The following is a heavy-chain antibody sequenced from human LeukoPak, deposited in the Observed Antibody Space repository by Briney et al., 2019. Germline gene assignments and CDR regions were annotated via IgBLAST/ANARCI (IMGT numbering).Heavy chain of an antibody. D-gene: IGHD6-19*01. CDR1: GFTFSSYW. CDR3: ARDSSGWYGHPKNEDY. Sequence: GVSLRLSCAASGFTFSSYWMSWVSQAPGKGLEWVANIKQDGSEKYYVDSVKGRFTISRDNAKNSLYLQMNSLRAEDTAVYYCARDSSGWYGHPKNEDYWGQGTLVTVSS. J-gene: IGHJ4*02. V-gene: IGHV3-7*01. CDR2: IKQDGSEK.